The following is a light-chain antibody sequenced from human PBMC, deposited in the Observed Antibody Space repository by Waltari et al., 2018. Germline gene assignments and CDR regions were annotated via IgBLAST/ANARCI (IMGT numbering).Light chain of an antibody. CDR2: LNSDGSH. CDR1: SGHSNYA. J-gene: IGLJ3*02. V-gene: IGLV4-69*01. CDR3: QTWGTGIHGV. Sequence: QLVLTQSPSASASLGASVKLTCTLSSGHSNYAIAWPQQQPEKGPRFLMKLNSDGSHSKGDGIPDRFSGSSSGAERYLTISSLQSEDEADYYCQTWGTGIHGVFGGGTKLTVL.